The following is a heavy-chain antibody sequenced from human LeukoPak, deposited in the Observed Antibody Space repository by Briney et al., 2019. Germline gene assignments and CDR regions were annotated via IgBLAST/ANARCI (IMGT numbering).Heavy chain of an antibody. Sequence: GGSLRLSCAASGFTFSSYGMHWVRQAPGKGLEWVAFIRYDGSNKYYADSVKGRFTISRDNSKNTLYLQMNSLRADDTAVYYCAKVGNYYYYYYMDVWGKGITVTISS. V-gene: IGHV3-30*02. CDR2: IRYDGSNK. CDR3: AKVGNYYYYYYMDV. J-gene: IGHJ6*03. CDR1: GFTFSSYG. D-gene: IGHD1-26*01.